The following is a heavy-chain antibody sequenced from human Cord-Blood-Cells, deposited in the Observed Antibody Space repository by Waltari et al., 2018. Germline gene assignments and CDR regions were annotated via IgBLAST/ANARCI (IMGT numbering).Heavy chain of an antibody. CDR3: ARPGYYDSSGYYFDY. Sequence: QLQLQESGPGLVKPSETLSLTCTVSGGSISTSSYYWGWIRQPPGKGLEWIGSIYYSGSTYYNPSLKSRVTISVDTSKNQFSPKLSSVTAADTAVYYCARPGYYDSSGYYFDYWGQGTLVTVSS. V-gene: IGHV4-39*07. D-gene: IGHD3-22*01. CDR1: GGSISTSSYY. J-gene: IGHJ4*02. CDR2: IYYSGST.